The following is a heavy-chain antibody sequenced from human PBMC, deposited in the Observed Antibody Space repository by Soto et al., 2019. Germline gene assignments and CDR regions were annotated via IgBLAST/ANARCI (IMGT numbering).Heavy chain of an antibody. Sequence: VGSLRLSCAASGFTFSSYSMNWVRQAPGKGLEWVSSISSSSSYIYYADSVKGRFTISRDNAKNSLYLQMNSLRAEDTAVYYCARGYDYVWGSYRDAFDIWGQGTMVTVSS. D-gene: IGHD3-16*02. J-gene: IGHJ3*02. CDR3: ARGYDYVWGSYRDAFDI. V-gene: IGHV3-21*01. CDR1: GFTFSSYS. CDR2: ISSSSSYI.